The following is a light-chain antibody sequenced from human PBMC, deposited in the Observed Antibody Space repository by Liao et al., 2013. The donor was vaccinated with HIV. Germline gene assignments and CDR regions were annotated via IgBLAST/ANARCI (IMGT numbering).Light chain of an antibody. CDR1: NIGSKS. J-gene: IGLJ3*02. CDR3: QAWDGSSAV. V-gene: IGLV3-21*01. CDR2: QDF. Sequence: SYELTQPPSVSVAPGKTARITCGGNNIGSKSVHWYQQKPGQSPVLVVFQDFKRPSGIPERFSASNSGHTATLTISGTQAMDEADYYCQAWDGSSAVFGGGTNLTVL.